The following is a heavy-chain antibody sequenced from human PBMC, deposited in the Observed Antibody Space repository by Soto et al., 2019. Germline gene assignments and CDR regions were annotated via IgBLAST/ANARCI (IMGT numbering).Heavy chain of an antibody. J-gene: IGHJ3*02. CDR3: ARDGEKGGSSGPNAFDI. CDR1: GYTFTGYY. V-gene: IGHV1-2*04. CDR2: INPNSGGT. D-gene: IGHD6-19*01. Sequence: GASVKVSCKASGYTFTGYYMHWVRQAPGQGLEWMGWINPNSGGTNYAQKFQGWVTMTRDTSISTAYMELSRLRSDDTAVYYCARDGEKGGSSGPNAFDIWGQGTMVTVSS.